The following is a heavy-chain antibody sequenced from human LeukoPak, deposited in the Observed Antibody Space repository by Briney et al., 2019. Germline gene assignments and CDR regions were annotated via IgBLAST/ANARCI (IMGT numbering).Heavy chain of an antibody. Sequence: PGGSLRLSCAASGFFFSSYGMHWVRQAPGKGLEWVALIWYDGTNKYYTDSVKGRFTISRDNSNNTLYLEMSSLRAEDTAVHYCARDQKGLNDYWGQGTLVTVSS. V-gene: IGHV3-33*01. J-gene: IGHJ4*02. CDR1: GFFFSSYG. CDR2: IWYDGTNK. CDR3: ARDQKGLNDY.